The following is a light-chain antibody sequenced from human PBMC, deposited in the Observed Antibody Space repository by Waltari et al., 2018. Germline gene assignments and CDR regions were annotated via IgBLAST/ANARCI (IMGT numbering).Light chain of an antibody. CDR2: GVS. CDR3: SSYASSTTRV. Sequence: QSALTQPASVSGSPGQSITISCNGTSSDVGGYNYVSWYQQHLGKAPKLVIYGVSNRPSGVSARFSGSKSGNTASLTISGLQAEDEADYYCSSYASSTTRVFGSGTKVTVL. V-gene: IGLV2-14*01. CDR1: SSDVGGYNY. J-gene: IGLJ1*01.